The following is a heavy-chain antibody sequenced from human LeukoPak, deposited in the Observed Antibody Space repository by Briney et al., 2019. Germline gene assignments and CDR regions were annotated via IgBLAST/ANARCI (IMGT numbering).Heavy chain of an antibody. CDR1: GYTFINYG. J-gene: IGHJ5*02. V-gene: IGHV1-18*01. CDR3: ARDWYCSGGSCYDLFDP. CDR2: ISGYNGIT. D-gene: IGHD2-15*01. Sequence: GASVKVSCKASGYTFINYGISWVRQAPGQGLEWMGWISGYNGITSYAQKLQGRVTMTTDTSTSTVYMELRSLRSDDTAVYYCARDWYCSGGSCYDLFDPWGQGTLVTVSS.